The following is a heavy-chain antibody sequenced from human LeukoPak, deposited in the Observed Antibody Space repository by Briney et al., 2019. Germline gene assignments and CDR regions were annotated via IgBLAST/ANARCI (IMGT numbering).Heavy chain of an antibody. D-gene: IGHD4-17*01. V-gene: IGHV1-69*05. Sequence: SVKVSCKASGGTFSRYAISWVRQAPGQGLEWMGGIIPIFGTANYAQKFQGRVTITTDESTSTAYMELSSLRSEDTAVYYCARDKGSTVTTTDYYYYMDVWGKGTTVTVSS. CDR3: ARDKGSTVTTTDYYYYMDV. CDR1: GGTFSRYA. CDR2: IIPIFGTA. J-gene: IGHJ6*03.